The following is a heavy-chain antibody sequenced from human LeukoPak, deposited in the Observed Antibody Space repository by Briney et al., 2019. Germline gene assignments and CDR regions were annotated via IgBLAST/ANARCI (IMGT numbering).Heavy chain of an antibody. D-gene: IGHD3-22*01. CDR1: GYTFTGYY. V-gene: IGHV1-2*02. CDR3: ARGEAMIVGDPPFDC. Sequence: ASVKVSCKASGYTFTGYYMHWVRQAPGQGLEWMGWINPNSGGTNYAQKFQGRVTMTRDTSISTAYMELSRLRSDDTAVYYCARGEAMIVGDPPFDCWGQGTLVTVSS. CDR2: INPNSGGT. J-gene: IGHJ4*02.